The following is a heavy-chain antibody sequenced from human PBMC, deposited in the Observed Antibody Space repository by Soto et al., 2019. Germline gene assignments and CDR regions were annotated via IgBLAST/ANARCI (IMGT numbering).Heavy chain of an antibody. D-gene: IGHD2-2*01. CDR1: GFTFSSYG. CDR3: AKYCSSVACSYFDC. V-gene: IGHV3-23*01. J-gene: IGHJ4*02. Sequence: EVQLLESGGGLVQPGGSLRLSCAASGFTFSSYGMSWVRQAPGKGLEWVSGISDSGTGTYYADSVRGRFTISRDNTKNTLYLQMKSLRVDDTAVYYCAKYCSSVACSYFDCWGQGTLVTVSS. CDR2: ISDSGTGT.